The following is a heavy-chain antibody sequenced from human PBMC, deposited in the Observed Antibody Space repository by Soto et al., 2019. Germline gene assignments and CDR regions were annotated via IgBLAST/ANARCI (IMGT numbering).Heavy chain of an antibody. CDR1: GFTFSSYW. D-gene: IGHD3-16*01. CDR2: IKHDGSEK. J-gene: IGHJ6*02. Sequence: EVQLVESGGGLVQPGGSLRLSCTASGFTFSSYWMSWVRQAPGKGLEWVANIKHDGSEKNYVDSVKGRFTISTDNGKNSLFLQMNSLRAEDTAVYYFARQGGRRTYYYYYGMDVWGQGTTVTVSS. CDR3: ARQGGRRTYYYYYGMDV. V-gene: IGHV3-7*01.